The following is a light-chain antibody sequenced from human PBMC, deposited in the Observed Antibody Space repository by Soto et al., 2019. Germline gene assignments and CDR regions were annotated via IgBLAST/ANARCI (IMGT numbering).Light chain of an antibody. CDR2: GAS. V-gene: IGKV3-15*01. CDR3: QQYNKWLLFT. J-gene: IGKJ3*01. CDR1: QTVGTN. Sequence: EVVLTQSPATLSVSPGERATLSCRASQTVGTNLACYQQRPGQAPRLLIYGASTRATGIPARFSGSGSGSEFTLSISSLQSDDFAVYYCQQYNKWLLFTFGPGTRVDNK.